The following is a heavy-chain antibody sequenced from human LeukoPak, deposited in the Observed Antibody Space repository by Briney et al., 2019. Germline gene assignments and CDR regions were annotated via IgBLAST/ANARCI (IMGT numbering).Heavy chain of an antibody. J-gene: IGHJ3*02. CDR3: ARHSRSGSGGYENAFDI. CDR2: IYSGGST. Sequence: SETLSLTCTVSGGSISSSSYYWDWIRQSPGKGLEWIRYIYSGGSTYYTPSLKSRVTISVDTSKNQFSLKLSSVTAADTAIYFCARHSRSGSGGYENAFDIWGQGTMVTVSS. CDR1: GGSISSSSYY. D-gene: IGHD5-12*01. V-gene: IGHV4-39*01.